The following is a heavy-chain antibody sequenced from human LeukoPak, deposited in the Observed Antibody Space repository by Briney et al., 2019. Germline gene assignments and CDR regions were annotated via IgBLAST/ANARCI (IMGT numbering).Heavy chain of an antibody. J-gene: IGHJ6*03. CDR2: INPNSGGT. CDR1: GYTFTSYH. V-gene: IGHV1-2*02. Sequence: ASVKVSCKASGYTFTSYHMHWVRQAPGPGLEWMGWINPNSGGTNYAQKFQGRVTMTRDTSISTAYMELSRLRSDDTAVYYCARGPSGSYYYYYYYMDVWGKGTAVTVSS. D-gene: IGHD1-26*01. CDR3: ARGPSGSYYYYYYYMDV.